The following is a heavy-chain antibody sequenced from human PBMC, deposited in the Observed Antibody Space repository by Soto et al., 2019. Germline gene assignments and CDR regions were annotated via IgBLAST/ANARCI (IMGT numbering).Heavy chain of an antibody. CDR3: AKEAVSSITLLLLNY. V-gene: IGHV3-30*18. D-gene: IGHD3-22*01. J-gene: IGHJ4*02. CDR1: GFTFSSYG. Sequence: QVQLVESGGGVVQPGRSLRLSCAASGFTFSSYGMHWVRQAPGKGLEWVAVISYDGSNKYYADSVKGRFTISRDNSKNTLYLQMNSLRAEDTAVYYCAKEAVSSITLLLLNYWGQGTLVTVSS. CDR2: ISYDGSNK.